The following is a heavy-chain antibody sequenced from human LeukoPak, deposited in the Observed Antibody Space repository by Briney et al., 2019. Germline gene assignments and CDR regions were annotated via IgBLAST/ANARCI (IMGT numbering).Heavy chain of an antibody. CDR3: ARAGDSYYFDY. D-gene: IGHD7-27*01. J-gene: IGHJ4*02. Sequence: GGSLRLSCAASGFTLSSYWIHWVRQAPGKGLVWVSRINSDGSGTTYADSVRGRFTISRDNAKNTVYLQMNSLRAEDTAVYYCARAGDSYYFDYWGQGTLVTDSS. CDR2: INSDGSGT. CDR1: GFTLSSYW. V-gene: IGHV3-74*01.